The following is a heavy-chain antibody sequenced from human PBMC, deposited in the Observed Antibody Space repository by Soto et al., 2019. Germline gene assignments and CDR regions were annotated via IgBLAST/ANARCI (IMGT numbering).Heavy chain of an antibody. V-gene: IGHV4-59*01. CDR3: ASSSPVTIDY. J-gene: IGHJ4*02. Sequence: QVQLQESGPGLVKPSETLSLTCTVSGGSISSYYWSWIRQPPGKGLEWIGYIYYSGSTNYNPSLKSRVTISVDTSKNQFSLKLSSVTAAVTAVYYCASSSPVTIDYWGQGTLVTVSS. CDR1: GGSISSYY. D-gene: IGHD4-17*01. CDR2: IYYSGST.